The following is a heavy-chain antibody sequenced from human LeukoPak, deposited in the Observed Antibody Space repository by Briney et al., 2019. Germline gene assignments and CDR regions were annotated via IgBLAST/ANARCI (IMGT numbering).Heavy chain of an antibody. Sequence: GGSLRLSCAASGFTVSSKFMHWVRQAPGKGLEWVSVIYSGGITYYADSVKGRFTVSRDNSRNTMYPHMNSLKVEDTAVYYCAKDEVTSGGGLDYWGQGTLVTVSS. CDR3: AKDEVTSGGGLDY. D-gene: IGHD3-16*01. CDR2: IYSGGIT. CDR1: GFTVSSKF. V-gene: IGHV3-53*01. J-gene: IGHJ4*02.